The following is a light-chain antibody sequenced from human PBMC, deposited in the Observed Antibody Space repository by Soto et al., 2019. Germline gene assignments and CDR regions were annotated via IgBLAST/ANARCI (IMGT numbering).Light chain of an antibody. CDR2: WAS. V-gene: IGKV4-1*01. CDR1: HTVLYTSNNKNY. J-gene: IGKJ1*01. CDR3: QQYSNWPRT. Sequence: DIVMTQSPDSLAVSLGEGATIKCKCSHTVLYTSNNKNYLAWYQQKPGQPPKLIYWASTRESGVPDRFSGSGSGTEFTLTISSLQSEDFAVYYCQQYSNWPRTFGQGTKVDI.